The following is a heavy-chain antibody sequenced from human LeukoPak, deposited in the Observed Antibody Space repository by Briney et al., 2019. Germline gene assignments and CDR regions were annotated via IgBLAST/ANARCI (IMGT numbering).Heavy chain of an antibody. CDR2: IKQDASET. V-gene: IGHV3-7*03. J-gene: IGHJ3*02. CDR3: ARVAGEASGYHPFDI. Sequence: PGGSLRLSCAASGFIIFKSWMTWVRQAPGKGLEWVSIIKQDASETYYADSVKGRFTISRDNAKNSIYLHMRSLRVEDTAVYYCARVAGEASGYHPFDIWGQGTMVTASS. CDR1: GFIIFKSW. D-gene: IGHD3-22*01.